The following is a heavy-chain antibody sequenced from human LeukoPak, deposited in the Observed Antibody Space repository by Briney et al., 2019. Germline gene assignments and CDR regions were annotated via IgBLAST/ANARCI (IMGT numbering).Heavy chain of an antibody. V-gene: IGHV4-39*07. D-gene: IGHD3-22*01. CDR2: INYSGNT. J-gene: IGHJ4*02. CDR3: ARDYDSSGFFDY. Sequence: KPSETLSLTCTVSGGSISSSSYYWVWIRQPPGKELEWIGSINYSGNTYYNPSLKSRVTISVDTSKNQFSLKLSSVTAADTAVYYCARDYDSSGFFDYWGQGTLVTVSS. CDR1: GGSISSSSYY.